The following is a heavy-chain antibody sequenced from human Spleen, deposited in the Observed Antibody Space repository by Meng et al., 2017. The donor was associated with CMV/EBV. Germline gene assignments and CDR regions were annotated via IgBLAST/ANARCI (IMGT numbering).Heavy chain of an antibody. V-gene: IGHV4-34*01. CDR3: ARGRDYYDSSGSLDY. CDR2: INHSGST. CDR1: GGSFSGYY. Sequence: QVQCQQWGAGLLKPSGTLSLTGAVYGGSFSGYYWSWIRQPPGKGLEWIGEINHSGSTNYNPSLKSRVTISVDTSKNQFSLKLSSVTAADTAVYYCARGRDYYDSSGSLDYWGQGTLVTVFS. D-gene: IGHD3-22*01. J-gene: IGHJ4*02.